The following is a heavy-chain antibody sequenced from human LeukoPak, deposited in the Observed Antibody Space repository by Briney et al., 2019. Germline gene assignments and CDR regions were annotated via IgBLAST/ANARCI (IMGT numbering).Heavy chain of an antibody. CDR3: ARTLWFGELLSWWFDP. Sequence: ASVKVSCKASGYTFTSYGISWVRQAPGQGLEWMGWISAYNGNTNYARKLQGRVTMTTDTSTSTAYMELRSLRSDDTAVYYCARTLWFGELLSWWFDPWGQGTLVTVSS. CDR2: ISAYNGNT. D-gene: IGHD3-10*01. J-gene: IGHJ5*02. CDR1: GYTFTSYG. V-gene: IGHV1-18*01.